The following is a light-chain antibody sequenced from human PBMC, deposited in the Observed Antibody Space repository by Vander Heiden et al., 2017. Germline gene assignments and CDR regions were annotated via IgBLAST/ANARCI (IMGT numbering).Light chain of an antibody. CDR1: QSISSY. CDR3: QQSYSTLRT. V-gene: IGKV1-39*01. CDR2: AAS. Sequence: IQMTQSASSLSASVGDRVPITRRASQSISSYLHWYQQKPGKAPKLLIYAASSLQSGVPSRFSGSGSGTDFTLTISSLQPEDFATYYCQQSYSTLRTFGQGTKVEIK. J-gene: IGKJ1*01.